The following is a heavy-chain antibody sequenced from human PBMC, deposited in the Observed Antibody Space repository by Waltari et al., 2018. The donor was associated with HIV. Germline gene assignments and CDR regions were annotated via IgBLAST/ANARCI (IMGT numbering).Heavy chain of an antibody. J-gene: IGHJ3*02. Sequence: QITLKESGPTLVKPTQTLTLTCTFSGFSLSTSGVGVGWIRQPPGKALEWLALIYWDDDKRYSPSLKSRLTITKDTSKNQVVLTMTNMDPVDTATYYCAHGLQDYGSGRGRPRAFDIWGQGTMVTVSS. CDR1: GFSLSTSGVG. D-gene: IGHD3-10*01. V-gene: IGHV2-5*02. CDR3: AHGLQDYGSGRGRPRAFDI. CDR2: IYWDDDK.